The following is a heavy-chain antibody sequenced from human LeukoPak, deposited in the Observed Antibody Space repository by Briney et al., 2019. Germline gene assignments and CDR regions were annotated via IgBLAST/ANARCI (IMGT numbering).Heavy chain of an antibody. CDR1: GFTFSSYW. CDR3: AKDLVLGELSLEYYFDY. D-gene: IGHD3-16*02. CDR2: IKQDGSEK. V-gene: IGHV3-7*01. Sequence: PGGSLRLSCAASGFTFSSYWMSWVRQAPGKGLEWVANIKQDGSEKYYVDSVKGRFTISRDNAKNSLYLQMNSLRAEDTAVYYCAKDLVLGELSLEYYFDYWGQGTLVTVSS. J-gene: IGHJ4*02.